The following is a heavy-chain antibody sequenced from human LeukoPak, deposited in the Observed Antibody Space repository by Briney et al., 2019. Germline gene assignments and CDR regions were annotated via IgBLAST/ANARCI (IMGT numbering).Heavy chain of an antibody. J-gene: IGHJ4*02. D-gene: IGHD6-6*01. CDR2: IKQDGSEK. CDR1: GFTFSSYW. Sequence: PGGSLRLSCAASGFTFSSYWMSWVRQAPGKGLEWVANIKQDGSEKYYVDSVKGRFTISRDNAKNSLYLQMNSLRAEDTAVYYCARDFACIAVRCHSTYTYWGQGTLVTVSS. CDR3: ARDFACIAVRCHSTYTY. V-gene: IGHV3-7*01.